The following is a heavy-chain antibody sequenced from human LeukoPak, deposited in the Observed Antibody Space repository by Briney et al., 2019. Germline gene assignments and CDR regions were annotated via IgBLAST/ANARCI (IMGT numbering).Heavy chain of an antibody. D-gene: IGHD3-22*01. J-gene: IGHJ4*02. CDR3: ARVGSGYYYSTFPDY. CDR1: GYTFTGYY. Sequence: ASVKVSCKASGYTFTGYYMHWVRQATGQGLEWIGWINPNSGGTNYAQKVQGRVTMTRDTSISTAYMELRRQRSDDTAVYYCARVGSGYYYSTFPDYWGQVTLVIVSS. CDR2: INPNSGGT. V-gene: IGHV1-2*02.